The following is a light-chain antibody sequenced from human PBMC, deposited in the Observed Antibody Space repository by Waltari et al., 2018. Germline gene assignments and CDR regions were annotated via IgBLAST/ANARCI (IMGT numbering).Light chain of an antibody. CDR3: QQSNNWPYT. V-gene: IGKV3-15*01. Sequence: EIEMTQSPATLSVSPGERATVSCRASQSVGNKLAWYQQKPGQAPRLLFYDASTRATGIPVMFSGSGSGTEFTLTISSLQSEDFAVYYCQQSNNWPYTFGQGTKLEIK. J-gene: IGKJ2*01. CDR1: QSVGNK. CDR2: DAS.